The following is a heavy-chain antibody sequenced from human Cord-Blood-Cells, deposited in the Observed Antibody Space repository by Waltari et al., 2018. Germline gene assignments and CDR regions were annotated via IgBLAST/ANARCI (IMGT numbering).Heavy chain of an antibody. D-gene: IGHD2-2*01. CDR2: IVVGSGNK. CDR3: AATPQLYCSSTSCYYYYYYGMDV. Sequence: QMQLVQSGPEVKKPGTSVKVSCKASGFTFTSSAVQWVRQARGQRLEWIGWIVVGSGNKNYAQKFQERVTITRDMSTSTAYMELSSLRSEDTAVYYCAATPQLYCSSTSCYYYYYYGMDVRGQGTTVTVSS. J-gene: IGHJ6*02. CDR1: GFTFTSSA. V-gene: IGHV1-58*01.